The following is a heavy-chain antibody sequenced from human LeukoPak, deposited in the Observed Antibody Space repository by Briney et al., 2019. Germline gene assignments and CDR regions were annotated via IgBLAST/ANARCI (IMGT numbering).Heavy chain of an antibody. CDR3: ARKAAGLTFDY. J-gene: IGHJ4*02. Sequence: GGSLRLSCAASGFTFSSYWMHWVRPAPGKGLVWVCRINSDGSSTNYADSVKGRFTISRGNAENTLYLQMNSLRAEDTAVYYCARKAAGLTFDYWGQGTLVTVSS. CDR2: INSDGSST. V-gene: IGHV3-74*01. D-gene: IGHD6-13*01. CDR1: GFTFSSYW.